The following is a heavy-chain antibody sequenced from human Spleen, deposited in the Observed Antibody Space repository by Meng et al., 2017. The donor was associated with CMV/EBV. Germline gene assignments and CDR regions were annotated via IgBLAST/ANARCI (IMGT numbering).Heavy chain of an antibody. J-gene: IGHJ3*01. CDR2: VNHSGST. D-gene: IGHD3-3*01. CDR1: GYD. V-gene: IGHV4-34*01. Sequence: GYDWSWLRQPPGKGLEWIGRVNHSGSTNYNPSLESRVTISVDTAKNQVSLKLTSVTAADTALYYCARGRIEVYYSDFWSGYSRAFDFWGQGTMVTISS. CDR3: ARGRIEVYYSDFWSGYSRAFDF.